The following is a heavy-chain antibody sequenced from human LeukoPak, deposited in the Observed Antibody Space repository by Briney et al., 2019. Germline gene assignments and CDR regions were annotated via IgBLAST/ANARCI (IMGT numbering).Heavy chain of an antibody. CDR2: IWYDGSNI. CDR3: AKSHASIWNVYDY. V-gene: IGHV3-33*06. J-gene: IGHJ4*02. D-gene: IGHD1-1*01. CDR1: GFTFSSYG. Sequence: GGSLRLSCAASGFTFSSYGMHWVRQAPGKGLEWLAVIWYDGSNIYYADSVKGRLAISRDNSKNTLFLQMNSLRAEDTAVYYCAKSHASIWNVYDYWGQGTLVTVSS.